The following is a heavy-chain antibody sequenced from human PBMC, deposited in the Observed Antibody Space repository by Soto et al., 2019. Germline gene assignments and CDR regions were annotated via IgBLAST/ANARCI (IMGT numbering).Heavy chain of an antibody. CDR1: GGSISSGAYY. D-gene: IGHD3-22*01. Sequence: SETLSLTCSFSGGSISSGAYYLSWIRQHPGKGLEWIGYIYYSGSTYYNPSLKSRVTISVDTSKNQFSLKLTSVTAADTAVYYCAIYDSSGSRGFQHWGQGTLVTVSS. J-gene: IGHJ1*01. CDR2: IYYSGST. V-gene: IGHV4-31*03. CDR3: AIYDSSGSRGFQH.